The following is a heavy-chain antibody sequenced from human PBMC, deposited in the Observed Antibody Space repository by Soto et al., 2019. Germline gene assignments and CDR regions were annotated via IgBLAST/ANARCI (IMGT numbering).Heavy chain of an antibody. CDR2: ISAYNGNT. Sequence: ASVKVSCKASGYTFTSYGISWVRQAPGQGLEWMGWISAYNGNTNYAQKLQGRDTMTTDTSTSTAYMELRSLRSDDTAVYYCARDQVVVAATDRRIAVAWFQDYYYYGMDVWGQGTTVTVSS. J-gene: IGHJ6*02. V-gene: IGHV1-18*01. D-gene: IGHD2-15*01. CDR1: GYTFTSYG. CDR3: ARDQVVVAATDRRIAVAWFQDYYYYGMDV.